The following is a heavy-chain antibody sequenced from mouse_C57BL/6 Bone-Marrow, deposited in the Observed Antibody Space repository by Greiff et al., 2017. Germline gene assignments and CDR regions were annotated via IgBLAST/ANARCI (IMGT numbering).Heavy chain of an antibody. J-gene: IGHJ3*01. V-gene: IGHV5-6*01. CDR1: GFTFSSYG. CDR3: ARHHAGVAY. CDR2: ISSGGSYT. Sequence: EVKLVESGGDLVKPGGSLKLSCAASGFTFSSYGMSWVRQTPDKRLEWVATISSGGSYTYYPDSVKGRFTISRDNAKNTRYLQMSSLKSEDTAMYYCARHHAGVAYWGQGTLVTVSA.